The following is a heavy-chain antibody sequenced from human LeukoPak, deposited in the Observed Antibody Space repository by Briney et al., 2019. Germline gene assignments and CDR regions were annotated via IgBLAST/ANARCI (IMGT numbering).Heavy chain of an antibody. D-gene: IGHD1-20*01. V-gene: IGHV3-21*04. CDR1: GFTFSSYS. CDR2: ISSSSSYI. J-gene: IGHJ3*02. Sequence: GGSLRLSCAASGFTFSSYSMNWVRQAPGKGLEWVSSISSSSSYIYYADSVKGRFTISRDNSKNTLYLQMNSLRAEDTAVYYCAKSVPVINGNPGGAFDIWGQGTMVHVPS. CDR3: AKSVPVINGNPGGAFDI.